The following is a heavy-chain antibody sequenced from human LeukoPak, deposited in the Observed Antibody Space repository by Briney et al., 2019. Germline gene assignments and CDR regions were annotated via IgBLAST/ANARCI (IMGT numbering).Heavy chain of an antibody. CDR3: AREREYCSSASCYLSAFDI. CDR2: IYYSGRT. Sequence: PSETLSLTCTVSGGSISSYYWSWIRQPPGKGLEWLGYIYYSGRTNYNPSLKSRVTISVDTSKNQFSLKLSSVTAADTAVYYCAREREYCSSASCYLSAFDIWGQGTMVTVSS. J-gene: IGHJ3*02. V-gene: IGHV4-59*01. D-gene: IGHD2-2*01. CDR1: GGSISSYY.